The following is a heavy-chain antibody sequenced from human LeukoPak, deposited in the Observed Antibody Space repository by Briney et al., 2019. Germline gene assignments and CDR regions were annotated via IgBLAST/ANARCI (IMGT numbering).Heavy chain of an antibody. V-gene: IGHV3-30*03. CDR2: ISYDGSNK. D-gene: IGHD2-15*01. CDR3: ARRSVVVVAATRGPFDY. J-gene: IGHJ4*02. CDR1: GFTISTYW. Sequence: GGSLRLSCAGSGFTISTYWMIWVRQSPGKGLEGVAVISYDGSNKYYADSVKGRFTISRDNSKNTLYLQMNSLRAEDTAVYYCARRSVVVVAATRGPFDYWGQGTLVTVSS.